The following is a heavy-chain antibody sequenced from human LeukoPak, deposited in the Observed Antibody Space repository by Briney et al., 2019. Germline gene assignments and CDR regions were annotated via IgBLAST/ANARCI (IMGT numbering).Heavy chain of an antibody. J-gene: IGHJ6*03. V-gene: IGHV4-34*01. CDR3: ARGRGVTPFIPYRDYYYMDV. D-gene: IGHD2-21*02. Sequence: SETLSLTCAVYGGSFSGYYWSWIRQPPGKGLEWIGEINHSGSTNYNPSLKSRVTISVDTSKNQFSLKLSSVTAADTAVYYCARGRGVTPFIPYRDYYYMDVWGKGTTVTVSS. CDR2: INHSGST. CDR1: GGSFSGYY.